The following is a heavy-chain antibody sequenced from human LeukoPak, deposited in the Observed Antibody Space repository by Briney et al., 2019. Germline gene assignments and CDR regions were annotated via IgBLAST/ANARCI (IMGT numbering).Heavy chain of an antibody. V-gene: IGHV1-69*13. CDR3: ARDSSEFRSLIPH. J-gene: IGHJ1*01. Sequence: GASVKVSCKASGGTFSSYAISWVRQAPGRGLEWMGGIIPMFGTAKYAQKFQGRVTITADGSTSTAYMELRSLRSEDTAVYYCARDSSEFRSLIPHWGQGTLVTVSS. CDR2: IIPMFGTA. CDR1: GGTFSSYA. D-gene: IGHD2-21*01.